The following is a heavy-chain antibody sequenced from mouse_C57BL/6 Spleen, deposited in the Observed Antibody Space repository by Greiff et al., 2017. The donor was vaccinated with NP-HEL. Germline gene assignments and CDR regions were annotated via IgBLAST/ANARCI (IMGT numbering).Heavy chain of an antibody. CDR1: GYTFTSYW. J-gene: IGHJ2*01. D-gene: IGHD1-1*01. V-gene: IGHV1-50*01. Sequence: QVQLQQPGAELVKPGASVKLSCKASGYTFTSYWMQWVKQRPGQGLEWIGEIDPSDSYTNYNQKFKGKATLTVDTSSSTAYMQLSSLTSEDSAVYYCARKGYGSSYGPFFDYWGQGTTLTVSS. CDR2: IDPSDSYT. CDR3: ARKGYGSSYGPFFDY.